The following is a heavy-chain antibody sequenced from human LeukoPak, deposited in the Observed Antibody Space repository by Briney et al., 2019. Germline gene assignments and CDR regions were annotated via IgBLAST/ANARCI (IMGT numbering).Heavy chain of an antibody. V-gene: IGHV1-2*02. CDR3: ASCPPGWGGHKDYFDY. CDR1: GYTFTGYS. CDR2: INPNSGGT. J-gene: IGHJ4*02. Sequence: GASVKVSCKASGYTFTGYSMHWVRQAPGQGLEWMGWINPNSGGTNYAQKFQGRVTMTRDTSISTAYMELSRLRSDDTAVYYCASCPPGWGGHKDYFDYWGQGTLVTVSS. D-gene: IGHD6-19*01.